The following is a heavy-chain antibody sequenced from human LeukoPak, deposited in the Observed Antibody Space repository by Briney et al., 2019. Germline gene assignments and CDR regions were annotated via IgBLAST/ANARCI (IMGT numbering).Heavy chain of an antibody. D-gene: IGHD3-3*01. Sequence: PGGSLRLSCAASGFTFSSYAMHWVRQPPGKGLEWVAVISYDGSNKYYADSVKGRFTISRDNSKNTLYLQMNSPRTEDTVVYYCAREPYDSYDAFDIWGQGTKVTVSS. J-gene: IGHJ3*02. CDR3: AREPYDSYDAFDI. CDR2: ISYDGSNK. V-gene: IGHV3-30-3*01. CDR1: GFTFSSYA.